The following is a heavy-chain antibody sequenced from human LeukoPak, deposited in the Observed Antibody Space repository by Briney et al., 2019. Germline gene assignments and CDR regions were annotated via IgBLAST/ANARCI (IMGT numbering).Heavy chain of an antibody. CDR2: FDPGDGET. CDR1: GYTLTELS. V-gene: IGHV1-24*01. CDR3: ATGVYDSSGYQPYFDY. D-gene: IGHD3-22*01. Sequence: ASVKVSCKVSGYTLTELSMHWVRQAPGKGLEWMGGFDPGDGETIYAQKFQGRVTMTEDTSTDTAYMELSSLRSEDTAVYYCATGVYDSSGYQPYFDYWGQGTLVTVSS. J-gene: IGHJ4*02.